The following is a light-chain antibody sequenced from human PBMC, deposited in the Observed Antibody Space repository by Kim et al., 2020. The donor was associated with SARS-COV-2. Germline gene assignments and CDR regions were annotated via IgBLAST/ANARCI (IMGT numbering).Light chain of an antibody. CDR3: YSQDRSRTLLVL. J-gene: IGLJ2*01. V-gene: IGLV3-19*01. CDR2: SKN. Sequence: LAQRVRITCQGDSVRSYYASWYQQKPGQAPVLVIYSKNNRPSGIPARFSGSSSGNTTSLTLTGAQSEDEADDYCYSQDRSRTLLVLFAGGPQLTVL. CDR1: SVRSYY.